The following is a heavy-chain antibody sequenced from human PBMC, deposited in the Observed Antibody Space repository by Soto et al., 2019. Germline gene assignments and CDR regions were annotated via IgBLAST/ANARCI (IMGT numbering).Heavy chain of an antibody. V-gene: IGHV1-3*01. CDR2: INAGNGNT. J-gene: IGHJ4*02. CDR3: TRGPRADSSGTGAH. D-gene: IGHD1-26*01. Sequence: ASVKVSCKASGYTFTSYAMHWVRQAPGQRLEWMGWINAGNGNTKYSQKFQGRVTITRDTSASTAYMELSSLRSEDTAIYYCTRGPRADSSGTGAHWGQGTPVTVSS. CDR1: GYTFTSYA.